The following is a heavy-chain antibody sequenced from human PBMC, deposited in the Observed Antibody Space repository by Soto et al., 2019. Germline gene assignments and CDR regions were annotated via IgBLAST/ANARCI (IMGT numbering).Heavy chain of an antibody. CDR2: IDPSDSYT. D-gene: IGHD2-2*02. CDR3: ARGTVVPAAIQGYYYYGMDV. CDR1: GYSFTSYW. J-gene: IGHJ6*02. V-gene: IGHV5-10-1*01. Sequence: LNISCKGSGYSFTSYWISWVRQMPGKGLEWMGRIDPSDSYTNYSPSFQGHVTISADKSISTAYLQWSSLKASDTAMYYCARGTVVPAAIQGYYYYGMDVWGQGTTVTVSS.